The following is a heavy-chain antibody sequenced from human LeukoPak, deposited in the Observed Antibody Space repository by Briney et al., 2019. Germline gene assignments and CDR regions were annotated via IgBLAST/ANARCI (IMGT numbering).Heavy chain of an antibody. CDR2: INHSGST. Sequence: KPSETLSLTCAVYGGSFSGYYWSWIRQPPGKGLEWIGEINHSGSTNYNPSLKSRVTISVDASKNQFSLKLSSVTAADTAVYYCARDMEVYWGQGTLVTVSS. CDR1: GGSFSGYY. CDR3: ARDMEVY. J-gene: IGHJ4*02. D-gene: IGHD2-15*01. V-gene: IGHV4-34*01.